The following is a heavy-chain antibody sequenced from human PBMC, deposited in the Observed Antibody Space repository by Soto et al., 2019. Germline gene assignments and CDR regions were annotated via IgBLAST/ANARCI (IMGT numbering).Heavy chain of an antibody. J-gene: IGHJ3*02. CDR2: VSGSGETT. Sequence: EVQLLESGGGLVQPGGSLRLSCAASGFTFSTSTMTWVRQALGKGLEWVSTVSGSGETTYYADSVKGRFTISRDNSKDTLLLQMNSLRSEDTAVYYCAKGGPYYDYIWVMYRRHGFEIWGQGTTITVSS. CDR3: AKGGPYYDYIWVMYRRHGFEI. V-gene: IGHV3-23*01. D-gene: IGHD3-16*01. CDR1: GFTFSTST.